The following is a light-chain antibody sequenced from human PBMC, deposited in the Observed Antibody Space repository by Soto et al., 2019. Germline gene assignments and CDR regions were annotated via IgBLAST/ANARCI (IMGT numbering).Light chain of an antibody. CDR3: QQYGAPPLT. CDR2: GGS. Sequence: EIVLTQSPDTLSLSPGERATLSCRASQNIYINSLAWYQQRPGQAPRLLIYGGSTRATAVPDRFSGSGSGIDFALTISRLEPEDFAVYYCQQYGAPPLTFGPGTKVDIK. CDR1: QNIYINS. J-gene: IGKJ3*01. V-gene: IGKV3-20*01.